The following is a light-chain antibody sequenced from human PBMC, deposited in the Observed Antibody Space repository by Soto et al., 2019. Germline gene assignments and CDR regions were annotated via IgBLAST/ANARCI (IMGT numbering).Light chain of an antibody. CDR1: QSINNY. Sequence: DFQMTQSPSSLSASVGDRVTITCRASQSINNYLNWYHQKPGKAPKLLIYAAARLQSGAPSRFCGRGSGTDLTRTISSLQPEDLATYYWRQSYYTPDSFGKRTKLEIK. CDR3: RQSYYTPDS. CDR2: AAA. V-gene: IGKV1-39*01. J-gene: IGKJ2*03.